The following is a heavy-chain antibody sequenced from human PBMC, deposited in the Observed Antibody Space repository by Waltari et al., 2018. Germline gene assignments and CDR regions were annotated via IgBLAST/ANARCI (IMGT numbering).Heavy chain of an antibody. CDR3: AREGSSSSGYEVGDAFDI. V-gene: IGHV1-3*01. J-gene: IGHJ3*02. CDR2: INAGNGNT. D-gene: IGHD6-6*01. CDR1: GYTFTSYA. Sequence: QVQLVQSGAEVKKPGASVKVSCKASGYTFTSYAMHWVRQAPGQRLEWMGWINAGNGNTKYSQKFQGRVTITRDTSASTAYMELSSLRSEDTAVYYCAREGSSSSGYEVGDAFDIWGQGTMVTVSS.